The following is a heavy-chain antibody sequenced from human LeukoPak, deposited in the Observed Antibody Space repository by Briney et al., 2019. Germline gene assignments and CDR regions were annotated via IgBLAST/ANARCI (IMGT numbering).Heavy chain of an antibody. CDR3: AGYGGDSDWYYDL. Sequence: SETLSLTCVVSGYSISSRNWWGWIRQRPGQGLEWIGHIFYSGRTYYSPSLTSRVTMSIDTSQNHFSLRLSSVIAADTAVYFCAGYGGDSDWYYDLWGRGTLVTVSS. CDR1: GYSISSRNW. V-gene: IGHV4-28*01. J-gene: IGHJ2*01. CDR2: IFYSGRT. D-gene: IGHD4-23*01.